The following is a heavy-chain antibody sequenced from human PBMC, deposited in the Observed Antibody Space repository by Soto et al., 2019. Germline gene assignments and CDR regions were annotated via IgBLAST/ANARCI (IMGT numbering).Heavy chain of an antibody. CDR2: VSPAGDTK. J-gene: IGHJ4*02. Sequence: QVQLVESGGGVVQPGGSLRLSCAASMFNFNTRSMHWVRQAPGKGLEWVSVVSPAGDTKYYADSVKGRYTISRDNARKTVYLQMNSLRPEDAAIYFCAKEGTRASFDSWGQGTLVTVSS. CDR1: MFNFNTRS. V-gene: IGHV3-30*18. CDR3: AKEGTRASFDS.